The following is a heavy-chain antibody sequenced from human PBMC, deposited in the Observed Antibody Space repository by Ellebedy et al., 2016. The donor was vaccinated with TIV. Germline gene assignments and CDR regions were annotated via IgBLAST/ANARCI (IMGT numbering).Heavy chain of an antibody. V-gene: IGHV6-1*01. J-gene: IGHJ3*02. D-gene: IGHD3/OR15-3a*01. Sequence: MPSETLSLTCAISGDSVSSDTAARNWFRQSPSRGFEWLGRTYFRSKWYNDYAPSVKSRIIVNPDTSKNQFYLQLRSVTPEDTAVYYCARDAPFGLDTFDIWGQGTMVTVSS. CDR1: GDSVSSDTAA. CDR3: ARDAPFGLDTFDI. CDR2: TYFRSKWYN.